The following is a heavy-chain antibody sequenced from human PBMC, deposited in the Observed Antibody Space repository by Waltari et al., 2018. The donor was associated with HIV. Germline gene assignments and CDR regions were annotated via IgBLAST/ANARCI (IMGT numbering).Heavy chain of an antibody. J-gene: IGHJ4*02. CDR2: IYTSGST. Sequence: QVQLQESGPGLVKPSQPLSLTCTVSGGSISSGSYIWCWIRQPAGKGLEWIGRIYTSGSTNYNPSLKCRVTISVDTSKNQFSLKLSSVTAADTAVDYCARGGSYGGYYFDYWGQGTLVTVSS. CDR3: ARGGSYGGYYFDY. D-gene: IGHD4-17*01. V-gene: IGHV4-61*02. CDR1: GGSISSGSYI.